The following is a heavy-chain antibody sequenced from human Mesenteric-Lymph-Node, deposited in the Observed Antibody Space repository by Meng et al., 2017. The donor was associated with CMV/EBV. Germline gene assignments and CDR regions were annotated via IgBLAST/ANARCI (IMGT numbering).Heavy chain of an antibody. J-gene: IGHJ6*02. CDR1: GFTFSSYG. V-gene: IGHV3-30*19. CDR3: ARGYCSSTSCFLTQYYYYYGMDV. D-gene: IGHD2-2*01. CDR2: ISYDGSNK. Sequence: GESLKISCAASGFTFSSYGMHWVRQAPGKGLEWVAVISYDGSNKYYADSVKGRFTISRDNSKNTLYLQMNSLRAEDTAVYYCARGYCSSTSCFLTQYYYYYGMDVWGQGTTVTVSS.